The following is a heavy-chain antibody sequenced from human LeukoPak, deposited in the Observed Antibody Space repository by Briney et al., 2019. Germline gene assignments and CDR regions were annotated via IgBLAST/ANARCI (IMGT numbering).Heavy chain of an antibody. D-gene: IGHD2-15*01. CDR2: IKEVGSHE. J-gene: IGHJ4*02. CDR3: TRDRGFSTFDY. CDR1: GFTFSRYG. V-gene: IGHV3-7*01. Sequence: GGSLRLSCAASGFTFSRYGMPWVRQAPGKGLEWVANIKEVGSHENYADSVKGRFTISRDNAKDSLYLQMNSLRVEDTAVYYCTRDRGFSTFDYWGQGSLVTVSS.